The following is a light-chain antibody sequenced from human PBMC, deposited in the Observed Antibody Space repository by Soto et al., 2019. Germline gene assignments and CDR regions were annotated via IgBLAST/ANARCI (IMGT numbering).Light chain of an antibody. CDR2: AAS. CDR3: QQSYSTLELT. J-gene: IGKJ4*01. CDR1: QSITSY. V-gene: IGKV1-39*01. Sequence: DIQMTQSPSSLSASVGDRVTITCRARQSITSYLNWYQQKPGKAPKLLIYAASSLQSGVPSRFSGSGSGTDFTLTISSLQPEDFATYYCQQSYSTLELTFGGGTKVEIK.